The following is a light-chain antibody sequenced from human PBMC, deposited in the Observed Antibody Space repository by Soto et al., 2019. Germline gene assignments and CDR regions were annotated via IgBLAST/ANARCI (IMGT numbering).Light chain of an antibody. CDR2: ANT. Sequence: QSVLTQPPSVSGAPGQRVTISCAGNRSNIGAGFDVHWFKQVPGTAPKLLVYANTYRPSGVPDRFSASKSGTSASLAITGLQADDEADYYCQSYDSSLSGYVFGSGTKLTVL. CDR1: RSNIGAGFD. V-gene: IGLV1-40*01. CDR3: QSYDSSLSGYV. J-gene: IGLJ1*01.